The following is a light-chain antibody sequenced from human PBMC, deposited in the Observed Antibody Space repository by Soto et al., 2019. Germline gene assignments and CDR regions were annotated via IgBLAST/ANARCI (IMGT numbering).Light chain of an antibody. CDR1: SSNIGRNT. V-gene: IGLV1-44*01. J-gene: IGLJ1*01. CDR2: NVN. Sequence: QSVLTQPPSVSGTPGQRVTFSCSGSSSNIGRNTVDWYQQLPGTAPKLLIYNVNQRPSGVPDRFSGSKSGTSASLAISGLQSEDEADYYCAAWDDSLNGYVFGTGTKLTVL. CDR3: AAWDDSLNGYV.